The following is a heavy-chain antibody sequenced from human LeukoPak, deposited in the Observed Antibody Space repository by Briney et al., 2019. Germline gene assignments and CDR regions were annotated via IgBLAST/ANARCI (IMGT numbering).Heavy chain of an antibody. J-gene: IGHJ4*02. V-gene: IGHV1-2*02. CDR2: LNPQTGDT. Sequence: ASVKVSCKASGYTFTGYYMHWVRQAPGQGREWMGWLNPQTGDTHFAQKFQGRVTFTRDTSISTAYMAMSRLRSDDTAVFYCARGSRYHDCLSPLDFWGQGTLVTVSS. CDR1: GYTFTGYY. CDR3: ARGSRYHDCLSPLDF. D-gene: IGHD3-9*01.